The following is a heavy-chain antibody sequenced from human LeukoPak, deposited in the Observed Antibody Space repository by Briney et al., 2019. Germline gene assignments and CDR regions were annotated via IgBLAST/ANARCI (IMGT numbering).Heavy chain of an antibody. J-gene: IGHJ5*02. CDR1: GYTFTGYC. CDR3: AREYYDSSGYGNWFDP. V-gene: IGHV1-2*02. D-gene: IGHD3-22*01. CDR2: INPNSGGT. Sequence: ASVKVSCKASGYTFTGYCMHWVRQAPGQGLEWMGWINPNSGGTNYAQKFQGRVTMTRDTSIRTAYMELSRLRSDDTAVYYCAREYYDSSGYGNWFDPWGQGTLVTVSS.